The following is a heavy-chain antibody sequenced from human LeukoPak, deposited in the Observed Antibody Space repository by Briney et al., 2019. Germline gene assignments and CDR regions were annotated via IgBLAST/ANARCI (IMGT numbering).Heavy chain of an antibody. Sequence: SETLSLTCTVSGGSITTGPYYWRWIRRPPGKGLEWIATIYHTGGSYYNSSLKGRATISVDTSKSQFSLKLSSVTAADTALYYCARSLVVAATVDYWGQGTLVTVSS. D-gene: IGHD2-15*01. CDR2: IYHTGGS. J-gene: IGHJ4*02. V-gene: IGHV4-39*01. CDR1: GGSITTGPYY. CDR3: ARSLVVAATVDY.